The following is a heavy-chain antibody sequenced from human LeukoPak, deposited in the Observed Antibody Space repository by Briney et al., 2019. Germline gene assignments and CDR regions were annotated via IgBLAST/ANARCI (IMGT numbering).Heavy chain of an antibody. Sequence: GASVKVSCKASGYIFNGYYMHWVRQAPGQGLEWMGWINPSSGGTNYPQKFQGRVTMTRGTSISTAYLELSWQISTDTAIYYCETMENLVTTILYWGQGTLVTVSS. V-gene: IGHV1-2*02. CDR1: GYIFNGYY. CDR2: INPSSGGT. D-gene: IGHD5-12*01. CDR3: ETMENLVTTILY. J-gene: IGHJ4*02.